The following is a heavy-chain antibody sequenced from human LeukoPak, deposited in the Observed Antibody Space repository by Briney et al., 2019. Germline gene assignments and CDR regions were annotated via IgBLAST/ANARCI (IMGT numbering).Heavy chain of an antibody. V-gene: IGHV1-2*02. CDR1: GYTFTSYD. J-gene: IGHJ4*02. D-gene: IGHD3-22*01. Sequence: ASVKVSCKASGYTFTSYDMHWVRQAPGQGLEWMGWINPNSGGTNYAQKFQGRVTMTRDTSISTAYMELSRLRSDDTAVYYCARTYYYDSSGKKFDYWGQGTLVTVSS. CDR2: INPNSGGT. CDR3: ARTYYYDSSGKKFDY.